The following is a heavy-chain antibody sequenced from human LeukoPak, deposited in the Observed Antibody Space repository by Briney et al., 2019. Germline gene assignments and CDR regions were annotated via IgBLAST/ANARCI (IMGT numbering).Heavy chain of an antibody. Sequence: ASVKVSCKASGYTFTGYYMHWVRQAPGQGLEWMGWINPNSGGTNYAQKFQGRVTMTRDTSISTAYMERTRLRSDDTAVYYCARAGWDSTGPHTPWFAPWGQGTLVTVSS. D-gene: IGHD2-2*01. J-gene: IGHJ5*02. V-gene: IGHV1-2*02. CDR1: GYTFTGYY. CDR2: INPNSGGT. CDR3: ARAGWDSTGPHTPWFAP.